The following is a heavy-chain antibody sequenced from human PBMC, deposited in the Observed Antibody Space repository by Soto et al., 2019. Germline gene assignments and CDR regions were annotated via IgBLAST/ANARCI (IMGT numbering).Heavy chain of an antibody. D-gene: IGHD4-4*01. J-gene: IGHJ5*02. CDR3: ARGNDFRTGWFDP. V-gene: IGHV4-31*03. CDR2: RYYSGTT. Sequence: QVQLQESGPGLVKPSQTLSLTCTVSAGSISSGTYYWNWIRQHPGKGLEWIGYRYYSGTTYYNPSLQSRVTRAGDTSKNQFSLKLSSVTVADAAVYYCARGNDFRTGWFDPWGQGIRVTVSS. CDR1: AGSISSGTYY.